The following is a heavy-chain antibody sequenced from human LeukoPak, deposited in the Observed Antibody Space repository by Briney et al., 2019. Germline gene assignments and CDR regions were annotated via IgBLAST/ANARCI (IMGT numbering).Heavy chain of an antibody. CDR1: GFTFSSYG. D-gene: IGHD3-9*01. V-gene: IGHV3-66*01. Sequence: GGTLRLSCAASGFTFSSYGMSWVRQAPGKGLEWVSVIYSGGSTYYADSVKGRFTISRDNSKNTLYLQMNSLRAEDTAVYYCARAFYDILTYYMDVWGKGTTVTISS. J-gene: IGHJ6*03. CDR2: IYSGGST. CDR3: ARAFYDILTYYMDV.